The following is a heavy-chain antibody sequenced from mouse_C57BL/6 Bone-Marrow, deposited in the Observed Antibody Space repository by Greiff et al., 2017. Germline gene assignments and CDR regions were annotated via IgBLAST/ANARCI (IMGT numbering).Heavy chain of an antibody. CDR2: MSTGDGDT. V-gene: IGHV1-82*01. D-gene: IGHD1-1*01. Sequence: VQLQQSGPELVKPGASVKISCKASGYAFSSSWMNWVKQRPGKGLEWIGRMSTGDGDTKYNGKFKGKANLTADTSASTAYMQLSILTSEDSAVYFCARKYYGPWYFDVWGTGTTVTVSS. CDR3: ARKYYGPWYFDV. CDR1: GYAFSSSW. J-gene: IGHJ1*03.